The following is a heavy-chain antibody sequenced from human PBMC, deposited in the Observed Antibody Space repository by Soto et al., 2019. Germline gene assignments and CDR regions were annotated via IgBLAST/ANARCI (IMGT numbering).Heavy chain of an antibody. D-gene: IGHD3-10*01. Sequence: QVQLVQSGAEVKKPGASVKVSCKASGYTFTSYYMHWVRQAPGQGLEWMGIINPSGGSTSYAQKFQGRVTMTRDTSTSTVYMELSSLRSEDTAVYYCARPSIKLRPRDAFDIWGQGTMVTVSS. J-gene: IGHJ3*02. CDR2: INPSGGST. CDR1: GYTFTSYY. CDR3: ARPSIKLRPRDAFDI. V-gene: IGHV1-46*01.